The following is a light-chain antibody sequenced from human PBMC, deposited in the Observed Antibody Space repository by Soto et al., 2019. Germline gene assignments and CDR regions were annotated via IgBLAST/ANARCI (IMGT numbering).Light chain of an antibody. CDR2: GAS. CDR1: QSVSSSY. CDR3: QQYGSF. Sequence: IVLTQSPCTLSLSPGERATLSCRASQSVSSSYLAWYQQKPGQAPRLLIYGASSRATGIPDRFSGSGSGTDFTLTISRLEPEDFAVYYCQQYGSFFGPGTKVDIK. J-gene: IGKJ3*01. V-gene: IGKV3-20*01.